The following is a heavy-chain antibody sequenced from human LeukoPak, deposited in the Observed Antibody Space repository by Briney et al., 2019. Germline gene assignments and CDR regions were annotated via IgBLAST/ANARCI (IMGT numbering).Heavy chain of an antibody. V-gene: IGHV1-18*04. CDR2: ICAYNGNT. CDR1: GYTFTSYG. CDR3: ARERPVPAARDAFDI. Sequence: ASVKDSCKASGYTFTSYGISWVRPAPGQGLEWMGWICAYNGNTNYARKLQGRVTMTTDTSTSTAYMELRSLRSDDTAVYYCARERPVPAARDAFDIWGQGTMVTVSS. D-gene: IGHD2-2*01. J-gene: IGHJ3*02.